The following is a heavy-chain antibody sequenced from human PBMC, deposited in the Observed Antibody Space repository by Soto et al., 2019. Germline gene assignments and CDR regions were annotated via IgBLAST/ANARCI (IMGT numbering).Heavy chain of an antibody. CDR1: GGSISSSGYY. Sequence: SETLSLTCTVSGGSISSSGYYWGWIRQPPGKGLEWVGSIYYSGSTYYNPSLKSRVTISVDTSKNQFSLKLASVTAADKDVYYCASGYYRSFFDHWGQGAVVNVSS. J-gene: IGHJ4*02. CDR3: ASGYYRSFFDH. CDR2: IYYSGST. V-gene: IGHV4-39*01. D-gene: IGHD3-22*01.